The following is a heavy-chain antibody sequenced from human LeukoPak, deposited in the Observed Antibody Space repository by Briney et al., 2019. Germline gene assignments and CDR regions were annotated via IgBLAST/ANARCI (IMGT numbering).Heavy chain of an antibody. CDR1: GFTFSSYS. CDR2: IYSGGST. Sequence: WGSLRLSCAASGFTFSSYSMNGVRQAPGKGLEWVSVIYSGGSTYYADSVKGRFTISRDNSKNTLYLQMNSLRAEDTAVYYCARVGTGFSRLLDYWGQGTLVTVSS. CDR3: ARVGTGFSRLLDY. D-gene: IGHD1-1*01. V-gene: IGHV3-53*01. J-gene: IGHJ4*02.